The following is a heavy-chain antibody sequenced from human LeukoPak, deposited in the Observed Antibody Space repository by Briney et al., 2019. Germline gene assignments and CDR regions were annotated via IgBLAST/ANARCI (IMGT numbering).Heavy chain of an antibody. D-gene: IGHD3-22*01. CDR2: INTVSSYI. Sequence: PGGSLRLSCAASGFSFSSYSFNWVRHAPGKGLEWVSSINTVSSYIYYADSLKGRFTISRDNAKNSVYLQMDSLRAEDSAVYYCARLRRNTDSSGFFYYYDYWGQGTLVTVSS. J-gene: IGHJ4*02. CDR1: GFSFSSYS. V-gene: IGHV3-21*06. CDR3: ARLRRNTDSSGFFYYYDY.